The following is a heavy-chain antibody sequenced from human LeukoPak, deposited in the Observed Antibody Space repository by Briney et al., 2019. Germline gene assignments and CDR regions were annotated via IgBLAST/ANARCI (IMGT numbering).Heavy chain of an antibody. CDR2: INAGYGST. J-gene: IGHJ4*02. D-gene: IGHD2-2*01. Sequence: ASVKVSCKASGYTFTTYSMHWVRQAPGQRLDWLGWINAGYGSTKYSQKFQGRITLTRDTSARTAYMELRSLRSDDTAVYYCASIYCSSTSCYGPVDYWGQGTLVTVSS. CDR1: GYTFTTYS. CDR3: ASIYCSSTSCYGPVDY. V-gene: IGHV1-3*01.